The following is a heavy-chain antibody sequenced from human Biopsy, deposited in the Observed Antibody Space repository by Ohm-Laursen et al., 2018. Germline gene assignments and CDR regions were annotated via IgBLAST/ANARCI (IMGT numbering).Heavy chain of an antibody. Sequence: GSLRLSCSASGFTFSSYEMNWVRRAPGKGLEWVSYISSSGSTIYYAASVKGRFTISRDNAKNSLYLQMNSLIAEDTAVYYCARDYPSYSSGWYREPPIQCWGQGTLVTVSS. D-gene: IGHD6-19*01. CDR1: GFTFSSYE. J-gene: IGHJ4*02. CDR3: ARDYPSYSSGWYREPPIQC. CDR2: ISSSGSTI. V-gene: IGHV3-48*03.